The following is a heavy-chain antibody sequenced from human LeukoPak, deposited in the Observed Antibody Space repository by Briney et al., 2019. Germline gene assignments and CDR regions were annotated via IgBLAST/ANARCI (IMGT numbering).Heavy chain of an antibody. CDR2: IKSDGGEK. Sequence: GGSLRLSCAASGFTFSSSWMSWVRQAPGKGLEWVANIKSDGGEKYHVDSVKGRFTISRDNAKNSLSLQMNSLRAEDTAVYDCARGDYASGSDYWGQGTLVTVSS. J-gene: IGHJ4*02. CDR3: ARGDYASGSDY. V-gene: IGHV3-7*01. CDR1: GFTFSSSW. D-gene: IGHD3-10*01.